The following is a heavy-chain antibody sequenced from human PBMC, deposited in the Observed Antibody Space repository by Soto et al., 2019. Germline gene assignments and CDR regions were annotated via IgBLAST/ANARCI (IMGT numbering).Heavy chain of an antibody. D-gene: IGHD2-15*01. Sequence: EVQLVESGGGLVKPGGSLTLSCAASGFAFRSYNMNWVRQAPGKGLEWVASISSGSSNIYYADSVKGRFTISRDNAKNSLFLQMDSLRASDSAVYYCVSATVVAENFDFWGQGTLVTVSS. J-gene: IGHJ4*02. CDR2: ISSGSSNI. V-gene: IGHV3-21*01. CDR1: GFAFRSYN. CDR3: VSATVVAENFDF.